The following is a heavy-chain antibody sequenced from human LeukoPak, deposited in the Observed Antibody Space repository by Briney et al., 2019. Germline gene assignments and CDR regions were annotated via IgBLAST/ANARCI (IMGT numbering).Heavy chain of an antibody. D-gene: IGHD5-18*01. CDR3: AKGDTAMVGRAFDI. V-gene: IGHV1-69*04. CDR2: IIPILGIA. CDR1: GGTFSSYA. J-gene: IGHJ3*02. Sequence: ASVKVSCKASGGTFSSYAISWVRQAPGQGLEWMGRIIPILGIANYAQKFQGRVTITTDESTSTAYMELSSLRSEDTAVYYCAKGDTAMVGRAFDIWGQGTMVTVSS.